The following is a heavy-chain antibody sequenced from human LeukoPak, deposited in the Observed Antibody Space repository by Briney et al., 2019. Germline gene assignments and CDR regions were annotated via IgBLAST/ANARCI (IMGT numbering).Heavy chain of an antibody. Sequence: GGSLRLSYAASGFTFSSYGMHWVRQAPGKGLEWVAVIWYDGSNKYYADSVKGRFTISRDNSKNTLYLQMNSLRAEDTAVYYCAKDGRIAARGPHPLDYWGQGTLVTVSS. J-gene: IGHJ4*02. V-gene: IGHV3-30*02. CDR2: IWYDGSNK. CDR3: AKDGRIAARGPHPLDY. D-gene: IGHD6-6*01. CDR1: GFTFSSYG.